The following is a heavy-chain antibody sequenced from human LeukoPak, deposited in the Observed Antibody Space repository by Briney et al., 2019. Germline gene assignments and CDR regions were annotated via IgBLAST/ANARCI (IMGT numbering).Heavy chain of an antibody. D-gene: IGHD3-10*01. CDR3: TRDHYGSGSCDY. V-gene: IGHV3-73*01. Sequence: GGSLRLSCAASGFTFSDSAIHWVRQASGKGLEWVGRIRNKANSFATAYAASVKGRFTISRDDSKNTAYLQMNSLKTEDTAVYYCTRDHYGSGSCDYWGQGTLVTVSS. CDR2: IRNKANSFAT. J-gene: IGHJ4*02. CDR1: GFTFSDSA.